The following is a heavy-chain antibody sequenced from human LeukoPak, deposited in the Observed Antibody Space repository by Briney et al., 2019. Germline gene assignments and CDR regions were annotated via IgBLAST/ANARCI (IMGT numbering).Heavy chain of an antibody. CDR2: VSSSSSTI. J-gene: IGHJ6*02. CDR1: GFTFNNYS. CDR3: ARDPPQEYQLLYFYYFGLDV. V-gene: IGHV3-48*02. Sequence: GGSLRLSCAASGFTFNNYSMNWVRQAPGKGLEWLSYVSSSSSTIYYADSVKGRFTTSRDNAKNSLFLQMNSLRDEDTAVYYCARDPPQEYQLLYFYYFGLDVWGQGTTVTVSS. D-gene: IGHD2-2*02.